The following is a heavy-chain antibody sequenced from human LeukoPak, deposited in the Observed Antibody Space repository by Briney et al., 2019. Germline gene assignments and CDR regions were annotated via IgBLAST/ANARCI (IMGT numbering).Heavy chain of an antibody. CDR2: IYCDGDK. CDR3: ALHSEVGVINDY. Sequence: SGPTRLKPTQTLTLTCTFSGFSLGTSGVGVVWIRQAPAKALEWLALIYCDGDKRYSPSLKSRLTITKDTPKNQVVLTMTNMDPVDTATYYCALHSEVGVINDYWGQGTLVTVSS. CDR1: GFSLGTSGVG. V-gene: IGHV2-5*02. D-gene: IGHD3-3*01. J-gene: IGHJ4*02.